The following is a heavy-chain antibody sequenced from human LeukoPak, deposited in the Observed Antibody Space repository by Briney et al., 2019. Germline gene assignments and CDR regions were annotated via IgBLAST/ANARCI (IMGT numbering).Heavy chain of an antibody. Sequence: GGSLRLSCAGSGFPFSSHGMNWVRQAPGKGLEWVSGISPGGPTYYADSVKGRFTISRDDSKNTLYLQMRNLRADDTAVYYCAKDGAWLRFDDWGQGILVTVSS. J-gene: IGHJ4*02. D-gene: IGHD5-12*01. CDR1: GFPFSSHG. CDR2: ISPGGPT. V-gene: IGHV3-23*01. CDR3: AKDGAWLRFDD.